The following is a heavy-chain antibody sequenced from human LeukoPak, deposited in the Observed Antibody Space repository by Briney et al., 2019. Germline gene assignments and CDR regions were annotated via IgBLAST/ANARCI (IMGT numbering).Heavy chain of an antibody. Sequence: SETLSLTCTVSGGSISSSSYYWGWIRQPPGKGLEWIGSIYYSGSTYYNPSLKSRVTISVDTSKNQFSLKLSSVTAADTAVYYYARGKYDYVWGSYHHDAFDIWGQGTMVTVSS. J-gene: IGHJ3*02. V-gene: IGHV4-39*07. D-gene: IGHD3-16*02. CDR1: GGSISSSSYY. CDR3: ARGKYDYVWGSYHHDAFDI. CDR2: IYYSGST.